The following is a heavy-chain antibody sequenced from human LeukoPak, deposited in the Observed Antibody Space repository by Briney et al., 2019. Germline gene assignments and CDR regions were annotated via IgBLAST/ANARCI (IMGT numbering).Heavy chain of an antibody. CDR3: ARLYSWDYFDY. CDR2: ISSSGSTI. Sequence: GGSLRLSCAAFGFTFSDYYMSWIRQAPGKGLEWVSYISSSGSTIYYADSVKGRFTISRDNAKNSLYLQMNSLRAEDTAVYYCARLYSWDYFDYWGQGTLVTVSS. D-gene: IGHD5-18*01. J-gene: IGHJ4*02. CDR1: GFTFSDYY. V-gene: IGHV3-11*04.